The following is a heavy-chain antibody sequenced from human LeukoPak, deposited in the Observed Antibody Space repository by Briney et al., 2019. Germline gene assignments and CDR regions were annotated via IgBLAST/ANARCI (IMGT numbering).Heavy chain of an antibody. CDR3: ANLLDVLTGNDY. Sequence: GGSLRLSCAASGFMFSYYDMDWVRQAPGKGLEWVGNISYDGSKRYYADSMEGRFTISRDNSKNTLYLQMSSLTAEDTAVYYCANLLDVLTGNDYWGQGTLVTVSP. D-gene: IGHD3-9*01. CDR2: ISYDGSKR. J-gene: IGHJ4*02. V-gene: IGHV3-30*02. CDR1: GFMFSYYD.